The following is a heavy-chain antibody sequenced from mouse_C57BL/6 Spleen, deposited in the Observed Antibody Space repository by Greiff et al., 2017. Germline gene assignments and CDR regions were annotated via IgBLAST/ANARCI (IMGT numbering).Heavy chain of an antibody. V-gene: IGHV7-1*01. Sequence: DVKLVESGGGLVQSGRSLRLSCATSGFTFSDFYMEWVRQAPGKGLEWIAASRNKANDYTTEYSASVKDRFIVSRDTSQSILYLQMNALRAEDTAVYYCARDAELGRGTWLAYWGQGTLVTVSA. D-gene: IGHD4-1*01. CDR1: GFTFSDFY. J-gene: IGHJ3*01. CDR2: SRNKANDYTT. CDR3: ARDAELGRGTWLAY.